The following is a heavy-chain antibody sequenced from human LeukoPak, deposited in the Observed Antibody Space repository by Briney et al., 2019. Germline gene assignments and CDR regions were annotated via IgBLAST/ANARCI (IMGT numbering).Heavy chain of an antibody. CDR3: ARESSGWYLDY. CDR1: GGPISGYY. D-gene: IGHD6-19*01. Sequence: SETLSLTCTVSGGPISGYYWTWIRQPPGKGLEWIGYISYSGSTDYNPSLKSRVTISVDTSTNQFSLKLSSVTAADTAVYYCARESSGWYLDYWGQGTLVTVSS. J-gene: IGHJ4*02. V-gene: IGHV4-59*01. CDR2: ISYSGST.